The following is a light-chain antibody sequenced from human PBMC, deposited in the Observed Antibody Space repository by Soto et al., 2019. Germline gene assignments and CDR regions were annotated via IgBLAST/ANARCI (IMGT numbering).Light chain of an antibody. CDR1: QSVSSSS. CDR3: QPYGGSPRT. CDR2: DAS. V-gene: IGKV3-20*01. Sequence: DIVLTQSPGTPSFSPGEKTTVSCMSSQSVSSSSLAWYQQKRGQAPRLLIHDASSRATGIPDRFIGSRSGTDFTLTISSLASEDVAVYYCQPYGGSPRTLVQGTKVDIK. J-gene: IGKJ1*01.